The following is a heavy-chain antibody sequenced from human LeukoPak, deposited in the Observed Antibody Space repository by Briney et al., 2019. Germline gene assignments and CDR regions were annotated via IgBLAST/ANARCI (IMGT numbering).Heavy chain of an antibody. J-gene: IGHJ4*02. CDR1: GGTFSSYA. D-gene: IGHD3-22*01. CDR3: ARDRGGYYDSSGYYYLSS. V-gene: IGHV1-69*05. Sequence: SVKVSCKTSGGTFSSYAISWVRQAPGQGLEWMGRIIPIFGTANYAQKFQGRVTITTDESTSTAYMELSSLRSGDTAVYYCARDRGGYYDSSGYYYLSSWGQGTLVTVSS. CDR2: IIPIFGTA.